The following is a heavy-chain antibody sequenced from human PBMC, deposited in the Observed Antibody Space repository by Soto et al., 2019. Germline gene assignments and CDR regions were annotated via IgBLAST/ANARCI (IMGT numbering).Heavy chain of an antibody. CDR2: ISYDGSNK. CDR3: ENESHPQLYYGSGGYPFDY. CDR1: GFTFSSYG. D-gene: IGHD3-10*01. J-gene: IGHJ4*02. Sequence: QVQLVESGGGVVQPGRSLRLSCAASGFTFSSYGMHWVRQAPGKGLEWVAVISYDGSNKYYADSVKGRFTISRDNSKNTLYLQMNSLSDEDTVVYYCENESHPQLYYGSGGYPFDYWGQGTLVTVSS. V-gene: IGHV3-30*18.